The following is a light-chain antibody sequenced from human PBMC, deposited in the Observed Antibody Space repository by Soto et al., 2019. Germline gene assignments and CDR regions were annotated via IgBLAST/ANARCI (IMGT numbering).Light chain of an antibody. CDR1: SSDVGAYNY. V-gene: IGLV2-14*01. CDR2: AVS. J-gene: IGLJ1*01. CDR3: SSYTTSSTLYV. Sequence: QSALTQPASVSGSPGQSITISCTGTSSDVGAYNYVSWYQQHPGRAPKLVIYAVSSRPSGVSNRFSGSKSDNTASLTISGLQAEDEADYYCSSYTTSSTLYVFGTGTQLTVL.